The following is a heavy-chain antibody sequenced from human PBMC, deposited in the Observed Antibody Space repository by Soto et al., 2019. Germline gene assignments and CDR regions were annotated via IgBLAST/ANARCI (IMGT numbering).Heavy chain of an antibody. CDR2: IYYSGST. CDR3: ARHSGGSSTSYIAGYYYMDV. Sequence: SETLSLTCTVSGGSISSSSYYWGWIRQPPGKGLEWIGSIYYSGSTYYNPSLKSRVTISVDTSKNQFSLKLSSLTAADTAVYYCARHSGGSSTSYIAGYYYMDVWGKGTTVTVSS. CDR1: GGSISSSSYY. V-gene: IGHV4-39*01. D-gene: IGHD2-2*01. J-gene: IGHJ6*03.